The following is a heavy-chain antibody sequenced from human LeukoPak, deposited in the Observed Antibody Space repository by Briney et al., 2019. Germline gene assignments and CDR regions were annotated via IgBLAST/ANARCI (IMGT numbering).Heavy chain of an antibody. Sequence: SETLSLTCTVSGGSISSSSYYWGWIRQPPGKGLEWIGSIYYSGSTYYNPSLKSRVTISVDTSKNQFSLKLSSVTAADTAVYYCARGGRVRRAYCGGDCYSIDYWGQGTLVTVSS. CDR2: IYYSGST. CDR1: GGSISSSSYY. V-gene: IGHV4-39*01. D-gene: IGHD2-21*02. J-gene: IGHJ4*02. CDR3: ARGGRVRRAYCGGDCYSIDY.